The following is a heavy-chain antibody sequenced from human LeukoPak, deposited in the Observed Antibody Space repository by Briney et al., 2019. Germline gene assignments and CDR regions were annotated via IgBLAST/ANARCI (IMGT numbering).Heavy chain of an antibody. CDR3: ARGGPYSSSYLVY. D-gene: IGHD6-6*01. Sequence: ASVKVSCKASGYTFTGYYMHWARQAPGQGLEWMGWINPNSGGTNYAQKFQGWVTMTRDTSISTAYMELSRLRSDDTAVYYCARGGPYSSSYLVYWGQGTLVTVSS. CDR1: GYTFTGYY. CDR2: INPNSGGT. J-gene: IGHJ4*02. V-gene: IGHV1-2*04.